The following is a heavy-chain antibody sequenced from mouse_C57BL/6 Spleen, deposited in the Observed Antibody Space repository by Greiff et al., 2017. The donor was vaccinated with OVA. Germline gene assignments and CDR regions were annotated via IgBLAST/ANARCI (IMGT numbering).Heavy chain of an antibody. CDR2: ISYDGSN. V-gene: IGHV3-6*01. Sequence: EVQLQESGPGLVKPSQSLSLTCSVTGYSITSGYYWNWIRQFPGNKLEWMGYISYDGSNNYNPSLKNRISITRDTSKNQFFLKLNSVTTEDTATYYCARDYYGSSQYYYAMDYWGQGTSVTVSS. CDR1: GYSITSGYY. J-gene: IGHJ4*01. D-gene: IGHD1-1*01. CDR3: ARDYYGSSQYYYAMDY.